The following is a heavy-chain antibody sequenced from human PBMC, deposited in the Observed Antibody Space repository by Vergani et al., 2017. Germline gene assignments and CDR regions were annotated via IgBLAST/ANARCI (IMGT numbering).Heavy chain of an antibody. J-gene: IGHJ4*02. CDR3: AKVKGGSYFFDY. Sequence: EVQLLESGGGLVQPGGSLRLSCAASGFTFSSYAMSWVRQAPGKGLEWVSAISGSGGSTYYADSVKGRFTISRDNSKNTLYLQMNSLRAEDTVVYYCAKVKGGSYFFDYWGQGTLVTVSS. CDR2: ISGSGGST. V-gene: IGHV3-23*01. CDR1: GFTFSSYA. D-gene: IGHD1-26*01.